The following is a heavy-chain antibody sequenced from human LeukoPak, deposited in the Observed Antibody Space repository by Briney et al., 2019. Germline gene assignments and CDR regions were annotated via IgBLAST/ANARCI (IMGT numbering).Heavy chain of an antibody. CDR2: IWYDGSNR. Sequence: PGGSLRLSCAASGFTFSRYGMHWVRQAPGKGLEWVAVIWYDGSNRQYVDSVKGRFTISGDSSKNTLYLQMNSLRADDTAVYYCARDFGFSPSSGYSFDYWGQGTLVTVSS. CDR3: ARDFGFSPSSGYSFDY. J-gene: IGHJ4*02. CDR1: GFTFSRYG. D-gene: IGHD3-22*01. V-gene: IGHV3-33*01.